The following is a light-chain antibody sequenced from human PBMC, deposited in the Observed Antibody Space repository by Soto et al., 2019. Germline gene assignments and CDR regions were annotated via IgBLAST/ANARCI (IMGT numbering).Light chain of an antibody. Sequence: EIVMTQSPATLSVSPGERATLSCRASQSVSSNLAWYQQKPGQAPRLLIYGASTRATGIPARFSGSGSGTEFPLTISSLQSEDFAVYYCQQYNNWPRITFGQGTRREIK. CDR2: GAS. V-gene: IGKV3-15*01. CDR3: QQYNNWPRIT. CDR1: QSVSSN. J-gene: IGKJ5*01.